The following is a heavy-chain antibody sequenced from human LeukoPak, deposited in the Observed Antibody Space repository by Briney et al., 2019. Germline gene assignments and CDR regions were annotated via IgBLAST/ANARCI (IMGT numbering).Heavy chain of an antibody. J-gene: IGHJ4*02. D-gene: IGHD1-26*01. CDR2: ISAYNGNT. V-gene: IGHV1-18*01. CDR1: GYTFTSYG. Sequence: ASVKVSCKASGYTFTSYGISWVRQAPGQGLEWMGWISAYNGNTNYAQKLQGRVTMTTDTSTSIAYMELRSLRSDGTAVYYCARDRYSGSYYFVFPFDYWGQGTLVTVSS. CDR3: ARDRYSGSYYFVFPFDY.